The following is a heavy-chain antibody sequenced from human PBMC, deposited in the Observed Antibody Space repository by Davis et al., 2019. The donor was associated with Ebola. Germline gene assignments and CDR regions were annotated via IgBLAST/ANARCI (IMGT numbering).Heavy chain of an antibody. CDR3: ARGTYYYDSSGYWYYYGMDV. D-gene: IGHD3-22*01. J-gene: IGHJ6*02. CDR2: IYYSGST. Sequence: SETLSLTCTVSGGSISSYYWSWIRQPPGKGLEWIGYIYYSGSTNYNPSLKSRVTISVDTSKNQFSLKLSSVTAADTAVYYCARGTYYYDSSGYWYYYGMDVWGQGTTVTVSS. V-gene: IGHV4-59*01. CDR1: GGSISSYY.